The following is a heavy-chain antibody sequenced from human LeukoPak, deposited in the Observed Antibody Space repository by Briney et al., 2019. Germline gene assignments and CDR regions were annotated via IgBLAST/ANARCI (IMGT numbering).Heavy chain of an antibody. V-gene: IGHV4-4*02. CDR1: GDSISSSNW. Sequence: SETLSLTCTVSGDSISSSNWWNWVRQPPGKGLEWIGEISHSGSTNYNPSLKSRVTISVDKSNNQFSLNLNSVTAADTAVYYCARDSANGSSWFFDYWGQGTLVTVSS. CDR3: ARDSANGSSWFFDY. D-gene: IGHD6-13*01. CDR2: ISHSGST. J-gene: IGHJ4*02.